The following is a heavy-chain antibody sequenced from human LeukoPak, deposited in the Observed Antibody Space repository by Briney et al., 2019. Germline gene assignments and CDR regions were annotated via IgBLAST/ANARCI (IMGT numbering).Heavy chain of an antibody. CDR1: GYSFTSYW. D-gene: IGHD2-2*01. CDR3: ARVHCSSTSCYVSDAFDI. CDR2: IYPGDSDT. J-gene: IGHJ3*02. Sequence: GESLKVSCKGSGYSFTSYWIGWVRQMPGKGLEWMGIIYPGDSDTRYSPSFQGQVTISADKSISTAYLQWSSLKASDTAMYYCARVHCSSTSCYVSDAFDIWGQGTMVTVSS. V-gene: IGHV5-51*01.